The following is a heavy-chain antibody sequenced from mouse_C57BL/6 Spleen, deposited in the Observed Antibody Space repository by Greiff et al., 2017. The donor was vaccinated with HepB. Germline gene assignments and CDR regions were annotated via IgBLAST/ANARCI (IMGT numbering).Heavy chain of an antibody. V-gene: IGHV14-4*01. CDR2: IDPENGDT. CDR1: GFNIKDDY. CDR3: TTRGITTVVATDYFDY. Sequence: EVQLQQSGAELVRPGASVKLSCTASGFNIKDDYMHWVKQRPEQGLEWIGWIDPENGDTEYASKFQGKATITADTSSNTAYLQLSSLTSEDTAVYYCTTRGITTVVATDYFDYWGQGTTLTVSS. D-gene: IGHD1-1*01. J-gene: IGHJ2*01.